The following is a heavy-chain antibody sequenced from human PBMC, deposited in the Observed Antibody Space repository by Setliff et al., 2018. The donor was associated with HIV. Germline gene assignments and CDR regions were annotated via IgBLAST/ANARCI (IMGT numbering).Heavy chain of an antibody. CDR2: IYHSGST. Sequence: SETLSLTCTVSGGSISDSHWSRIRQPPGKGLEWIGSIYHSGSTYYNPSLKSRVTISVDTSKNQFSLKLSSVTAADTAVYYCARVPRGGSYVDYWGQGTLVTVSS. V-gene: IGHV4-38-2*02. J-gene: IGHJ4*02. D-gene: IGHD1-26*01. CDR1: GGSISDSH. CDR3: ARVPRGGSYVDY.